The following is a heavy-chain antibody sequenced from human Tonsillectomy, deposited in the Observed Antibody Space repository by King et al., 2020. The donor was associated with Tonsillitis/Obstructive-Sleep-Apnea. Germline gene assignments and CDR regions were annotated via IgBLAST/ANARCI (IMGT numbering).Heavy chain of an antibody. CDR3: TRPRLDDFWSGYSTSNY. CDR2: IRSKAYGGTT. D-gene: IGHD3-3*01. J-gene: IGHJ4*02. V-gene: IGHV3-49*04. Sequence: VQLVESGGGLVQPGRSLRLSCTASGFTFGDYAMSWVRQAPGKGLEWVGFIRSKAYGGTTEYAASVKGRFTISRDDSKSIAYLQMNSLKTEDTAVYYCTRPRLDDFWSGYSTSNYWGQGTLVTVSS. CDR1: GFTFGDYA.